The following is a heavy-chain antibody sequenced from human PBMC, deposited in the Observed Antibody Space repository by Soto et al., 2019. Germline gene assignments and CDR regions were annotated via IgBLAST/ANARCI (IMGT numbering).Heavy chain of an antibody. J-gene: IGHJ6*02. V-gene: IGHV4-39*01. D-gene: IGHD3-16*01. CDR1: GGSISSSSYY. CDR3: ARHNGPLYVGYYYDMDV. Sequence: QLQLQESGPGLVKPSETLSLTCTVSGGSISSSSYYWGWIRQPPGKGLEWIGSIYYSGYTYYNPSLKSRVTIPVDTSKNQFSLKLSSVTAADTAMYYCARHNGPLYVGYYYDMDVWGQGTTVTVSS. CDR2: IYYSGYT.